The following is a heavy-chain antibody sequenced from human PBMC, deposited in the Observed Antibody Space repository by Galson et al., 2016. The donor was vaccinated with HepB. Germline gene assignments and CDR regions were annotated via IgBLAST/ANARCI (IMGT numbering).Heavy chain of an antibody. Sequence: SLRLSCAASRITFGDYAMSWFRQAPGKGLEWVGLIRSKAYSGKAEYAASVQGRFTVSRDDSESTAYLQLNSLKTEDTAVYYCTRDELSPIYYDNTGYRGFDALDIWGPGTMVTVSS. CDR3: TRDELSPIYYDNTGYRGFDALDI. V-gene: IGHV3-49*03. D-gene: IGHD3-22*01. CDR2: IRSKAYSGKA. CDR1: RITFGDYA. J-gene: IGHJ3*02.